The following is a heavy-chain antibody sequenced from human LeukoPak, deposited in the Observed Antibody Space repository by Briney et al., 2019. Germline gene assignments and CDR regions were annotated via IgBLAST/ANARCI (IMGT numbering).Heavy chain of an antibody. CDR3: ARDFPIPPPDYCSSTSCYDYYGMDV. D-gene: IGHD2-2*01. CDR1: GGSFSGYY. Sequence: SETLSLTCAVYGGSFSGYYWSWIRQPPGKGLEWIGEINHSGSTNYNPSLKSRVTISVDTSKNQFSLKLSSVTAADTAVYYCARDFPIPPPDYCSSTSCYDYYGMDVWGQGTTVTVSS. J-gene: IGHJ6*02. V-gene: IGHV4-34*01. CDR2: INHSGST.